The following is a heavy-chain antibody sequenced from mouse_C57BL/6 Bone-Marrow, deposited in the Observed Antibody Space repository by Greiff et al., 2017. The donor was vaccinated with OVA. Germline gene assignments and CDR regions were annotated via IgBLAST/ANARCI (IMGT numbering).Heavy chain of an antibody. V-gene: IGHV5-6*01. J-gene: IGHJ2*01. Sequence: EVQLVESGGDLVKPGGSLKLSCAASGFTFSSYGMSWVRQTPDKRLEWVATISSGGSYTYYPDSVKGRFTISRDNAKNTLYLQMSSLKSEDTAMYYCARHGGYYGDYWGQGTTLTVSS. CDR3: ARHGGYYGDY. CDR2: ISSGGSYT. CDR1: GFTFSSYG. D-gene: IGHD1-2*01.